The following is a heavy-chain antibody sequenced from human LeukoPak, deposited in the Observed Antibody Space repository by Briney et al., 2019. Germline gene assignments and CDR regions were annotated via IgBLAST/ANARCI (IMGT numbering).Heavy chain of an antibody. J-gene: IGHJ4*02. V-gene: IGHV3-23*01. CDR1: GFTFISYA. D-gene: IGHD3-22*01. Sequence: GGSLRLSCAASGFTFISYAMNWVRQAPGKGLEWVSTISGSGGSTYYADSVKGRFTISRDNSKNTLYLQMNSLRAEDTAVYYCAKSRTYQYYYDSSGSDYWGQGTLVTVSS. CDR2: ISGSGGST. CDR3: AKSRTYQYYYDSSGSDY.